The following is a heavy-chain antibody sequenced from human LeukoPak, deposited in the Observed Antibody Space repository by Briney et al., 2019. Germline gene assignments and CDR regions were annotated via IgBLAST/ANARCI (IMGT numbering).Heavy chain of an antibody. D-gene: IGHD5-18*01. CDR1: GGSISSSNW. J-gene: IGHJ3*02. V-gene: IGHV4-4*02. Sequence: SETLSLTCTVSGGSISSSNWWSWVRQPPGKGLEWIGEIYHSGSTNYNPSLKSRVTISVDKSKNQFSLKLSSVTAADTAVYYCAREGRRGYSPPFDAFDIWGQGTMVTVSS. CDR2: IYHSGST. CDR3: AREGRRGYSPPFDAFDI.